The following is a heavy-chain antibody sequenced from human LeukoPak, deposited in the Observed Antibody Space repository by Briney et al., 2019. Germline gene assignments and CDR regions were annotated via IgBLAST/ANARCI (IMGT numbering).Heavy chain of an antibody. D-gene: IGHD5-12*01. J-gene: IGHJ4*02. CDR3: AREGSGYSPFDY. CDR1: GGSISSDGYY. CDR2: IYHSGST. V-gene: IGHV4-31*03. Sequence: KASETLSLTCTVSGGSISSDGYYWSWIRQHPGKGLEWIGYIYHSGSTYYNPSLKSRVTISVDTSKNQFSLKLSSVTAADTAVYYCAREGSGYSPFDYWGQGTLVTVS.